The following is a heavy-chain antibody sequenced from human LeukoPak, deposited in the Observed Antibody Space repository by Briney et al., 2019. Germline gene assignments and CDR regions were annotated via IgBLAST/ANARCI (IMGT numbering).Heavy chain of an antibody. CDR1: GGSISSSSYY. V-gene: IGHV4-39*01. J-gene: IGHJ4*02. CDR2: IYYSGST. Sequence: SETLSLTCTVSGGSISSSSYYWGWIRQPPGKGLEWIGSIYYSGSTHYNPSLKSRVTISVDTSKNQFSLKLSSVTAADTAVYYCARLQSGSYASYFDYWGQGTLVTVSS. CDR3: ARLQSGSYASYFDY. D-gene: IGHD1-26*01.